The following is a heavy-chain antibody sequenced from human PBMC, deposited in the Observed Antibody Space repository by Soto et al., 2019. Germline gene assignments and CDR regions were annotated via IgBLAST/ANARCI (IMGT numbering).Heavy chain of an antibody. CDR3: ARDGGRIDRRVRYYGLDV. CDR1: GYTFTSYV. J-gene: IGHJ6*02. CDR2: ISAYNGNT. Sequence: ASVKVSCKASGYTFTSYVISWVLQAPGQGLEWMGWISAYNGNTNYAQKLQGRVTMTTDTSTSTAYMELRSLRSDDTAVYYCARDGGRIDRRVRYYGLDVWGQGIRVIVYS. D-gene: IGHD1-26*01. V-gene: IGHV1-18*01.